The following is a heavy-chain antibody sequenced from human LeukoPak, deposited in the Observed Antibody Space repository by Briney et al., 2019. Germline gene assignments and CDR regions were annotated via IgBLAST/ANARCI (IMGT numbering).Heavy chain of an antibody. CDR1: GYTFTSYA. D-gene: IGHD3-22*01. CDR2: INAGNGNT. CDR3: ARVLYYDSSGYPDY. Sequence: ASVKVSCKASGYTFTSYAMHWVRQAPGQRLEWMGWINAGNGNTKYSQEFQGRVTITRDTSASTAYMELTSLTSEDTAVYYCARVLYYDSSGYPDYWGQGTLVTVSS. J-gene: IGHJ4*02. V-gene: IGHV1-3*03.